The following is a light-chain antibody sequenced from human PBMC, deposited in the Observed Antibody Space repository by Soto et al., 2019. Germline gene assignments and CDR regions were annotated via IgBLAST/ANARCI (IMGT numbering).Light chain of an antibody. CDR2: DAS. V-gene: IGKV3-20*01. Sequence: LTNSAGALSLAPGGRGTLSFRARDSVRSDLAWYQQTTGQSHRLLIFDASTRATGITARFSGSQSGTEFTLPISRLETEDFSAYYPQYHGSSRRAFGQGT. CDR1: DSVRSD. J-gene: IGKJ1*01. CDR3: QYHGSSRRA.